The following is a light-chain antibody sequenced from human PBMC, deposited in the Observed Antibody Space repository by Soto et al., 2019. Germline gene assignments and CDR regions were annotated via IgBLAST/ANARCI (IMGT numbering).Light chain of an antibody. CDR1: QGIGDT. V-gene: IGKV3-11*01. CDR3: KQRSKWPIT. Sequence: EVVMTQSPAALSVSPGEGVTLSCRASQGIGDTLAWYQQKPGQAPRLFIYDASNRATGIPARFSGSGSGTDFPLTISSLEPEDFAVYYCKQRSKWPITFGQGTRLEIK. J-gene: IGKJ5*01. CDR2: DAS.